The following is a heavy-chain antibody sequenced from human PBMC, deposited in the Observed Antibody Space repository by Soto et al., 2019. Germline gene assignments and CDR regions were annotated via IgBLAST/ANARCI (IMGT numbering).Heavy chain of an antibody. Sequence: GGSLRLSCAASGFTFSDYYMSWIRQAPGKGLEWVSYISSSGSTIYYADSVKGRFTISRDNAKNSLYLQMNSLRAEDTAVYYCAREVEMATTSFDYWRQGTLVTVSS. CDR3: AREVEMATTSFDY. CDR2: ISSSGSTI. J-gene: IGHJ4*02. CDR1: GFTFSDYY. V-gene: IGHV3-11*01. D-gene: IGHD1-1*01.